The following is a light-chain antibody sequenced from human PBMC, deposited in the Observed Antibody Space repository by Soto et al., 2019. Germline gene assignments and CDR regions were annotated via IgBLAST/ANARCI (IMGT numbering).Light chain of an antibody. V-gene: IGKV1-39*01. CDR3: QQSYNNVWT. CDR1: QNIRTS. CDR2: DAS. Sequence: DIQMTQSPSSLPASVGDRVAITCRASQNIRTSLNWYQQKPGKAPKLLIYDASSLQSGVPFRFSASGSGTDFTLTIDSLHPEDFATYYCQQSYNNVWTFGHGTKVDIK. J-gene: IGKJ1*01.